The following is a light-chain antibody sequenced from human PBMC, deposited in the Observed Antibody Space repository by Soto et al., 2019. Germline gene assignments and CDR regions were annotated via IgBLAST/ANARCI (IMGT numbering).Light chain of an antibody. CDR2: LGS. Sequence: DVVMTQSPFSLPVTPGEPASISCRSSQSLLYSNGYNYLDWYLQKPGQSPQLLIYLGSYRASGVPDRSTGSGSGTDFTLKITRVEAEDVGVHYCMQALQTPFTFGPGTKVEIK. J-gene: IGKJ3*01. V-gene: IGKV2-28*01. CDR1: QSLLYSNGYNY. CDR3: MQALQTPFT.